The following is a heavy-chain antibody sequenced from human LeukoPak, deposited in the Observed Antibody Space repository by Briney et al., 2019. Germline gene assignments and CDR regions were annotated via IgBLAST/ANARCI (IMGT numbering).Heavy chain of an antibody. Sequence: GASVKVSFTASGYTFTGYYMHWVRQAPGQGLEWMGWINPNSGGTNYAQKFQGRVTMTRDTSISTAYMELSRLRSDDTAVYYCARVGALRYFDWLPIDYWGQGTLVTVSS. CDR3: ARVGALRYFDWLPIDY. V-gene: IGHV1-2*02. D-gene: IGHD3-9*01. CDR2: INPNSGGT. J-gene: IGHJ4*02. CDR1: GYTFTGYY.